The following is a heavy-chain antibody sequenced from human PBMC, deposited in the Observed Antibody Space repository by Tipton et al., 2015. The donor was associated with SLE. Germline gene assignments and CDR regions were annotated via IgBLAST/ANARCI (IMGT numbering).Heavy chain of an antibody. D-gene: IGHD3-3*01. Sequence: TLSLTCTVSGGSISSSSYYWGWIRQPPGKGLEWIGSIYYSGSTYYNPSLKSRVTISVDTSKNQFSLKLSSVTAADTAVYYCARDGGEGDFWSGYAYWYFDLWGRGPLVTVSS. CDR1: GGSISSSSYY. J-gene: IGHJ2*01. CDR3: ARDGGEGDFWSGYAYWYFDL. CDR2: IYYSGST. V-gene: IGHV4-39*07.